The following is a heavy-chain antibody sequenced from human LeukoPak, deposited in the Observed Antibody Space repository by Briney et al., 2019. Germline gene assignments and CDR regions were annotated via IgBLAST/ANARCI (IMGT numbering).Heavy chain of an antibody. D-gene: IGHD4-17*01. CDR3: ASRGGMTTVTPFVY. V-gene: IGHV3-30*02. CDR2: IRYEGSNK. Sequence: GGSLRLSCAASGFTFSSYAMSWVRQAPGKGLEWVAFIRYEGSNKYYADSVKGRFTISRDNPKNTLYLQMNSLRAEDTAVYYCASRGGMTTVTPFVYWGQGTLVTVSS. CDR1: GFTFSSYA. J-gene: IGHJ4*02.